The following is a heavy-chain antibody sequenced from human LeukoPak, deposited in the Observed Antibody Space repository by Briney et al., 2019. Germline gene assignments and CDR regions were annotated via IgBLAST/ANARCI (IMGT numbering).Heavy chain of an antibody. CDR1: GGSISSGDYY. CDR2: IYKKGST. Sequence: SETLSLSCTVSGGSISSGDYYWNWIRQPPGKGLEWIVNIYKKGSTYYNPSLKSRVSISVATSKNQFYFKLHSVTAADTAVYYCGRETYGSGSFAPYYYYYGLDVWGQGTTVTVSS. CDR3: GRETYGSGSFAPYYYYYGLDV. J-gene: IGHJ6*02. V-gene: IGHV4-30-4*02. D-gene: IGHD3-10*01.